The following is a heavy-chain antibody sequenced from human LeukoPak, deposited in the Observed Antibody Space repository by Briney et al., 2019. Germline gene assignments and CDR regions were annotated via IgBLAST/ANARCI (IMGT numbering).Heavy chain of an antibody. Sequence: SETLSLTCSVSGGSINNYYWSWIRQPPGRGLEWIGYIYYSGSTSYNPSLKSRLTTSVHTSNNQFSLKLRSVTAADTGVYFCARGGRSASAYYYMDVWGRGTTVTVSS. CDR3: ARGGRSASAYYYMDV. CDR1: GGSINNYY. D-gene: IGHD2-2*01. J-gene: IGHJ6*03. V-gene: IGHV4-59*12. CDR2: IYYSGST.